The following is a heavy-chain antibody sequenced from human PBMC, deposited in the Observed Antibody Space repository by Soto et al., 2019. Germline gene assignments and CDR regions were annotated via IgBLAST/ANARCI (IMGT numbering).Heavy chain of an antibody. CDR2: ISGTAYST. CDR3: ARKDVAFDY. D-gene: IGHD5-12*01. V-gene: IGHV3-23*01. Sequence: GGSLRLSCAASGFTFKVYAMTWFRQAPGKGPEWVSLISGTAYSTDYADSVKGRFTISRDNFKNMLYLQMNSLRDEDTAVYYCARKDVAFDYWGQGTPVTVSS. CDR1: GFTFKVYA. J-gene: IGHJ4*02.